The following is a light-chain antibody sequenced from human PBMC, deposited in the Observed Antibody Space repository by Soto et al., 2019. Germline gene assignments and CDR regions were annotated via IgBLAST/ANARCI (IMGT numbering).Light chain of an antibody. CDR2: LNSDGSH. V-gene: IGLV4-69*01. Sequence: QSVLTQSPSASASLGASVKLTCTLSSGHSSYAIAWHQQQPEKGPRYLMKLNSDGSHNKGDGIPDRFSGSSSGAERYLTISSLQSEDEADYYCQTWGPGFRVFGGGTKLTVL. CDR1: SGHSSYA. CDR3: QTWGPGFRV. J-gene: IGLJ3*02.